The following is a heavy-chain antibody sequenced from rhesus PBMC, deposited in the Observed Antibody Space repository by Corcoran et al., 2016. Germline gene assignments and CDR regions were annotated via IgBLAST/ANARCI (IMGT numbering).Heavy chain of an antibody. Sequence: QLQLQESGPGLVKPSETLSLTCAVSGGSISSNYWSWIRQPPGKGLEWIGRISGSGGSTHYNPYLKSRVTSATDTSKNQFSLELSSVTAADTAVYYCARDWAYNWNYGYFDLWGPGTPITISS. D-gene: IGHD1-26*01. V-gene: IGHV4-173*01. CDR1: GGSISSNY. J-gene: IGHJ2*01. CDR3: ARDWAYNWNYGYFDL. CDR2: ISGSGGST.